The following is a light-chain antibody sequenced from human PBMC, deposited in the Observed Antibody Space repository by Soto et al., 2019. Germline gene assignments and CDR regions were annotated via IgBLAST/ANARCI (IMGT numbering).Light chain of an antibody. CDR1: RNDFCSYNR. CDR3: SSYTSSSTYV. CDR2: EVS. V-gene: IGLV2-18*02. Sequence: SALTQPPSVSGSPGQSVTISGTGKRNDFCSYNRVSWYQQPPGTAPKLMIYEVSNRPSGFPDRFSGSKSGNTASLTISGLQAEDEADYYCSSYTSSSTYVVGTGTKVTVL. J-gene: IGLJ1*01.